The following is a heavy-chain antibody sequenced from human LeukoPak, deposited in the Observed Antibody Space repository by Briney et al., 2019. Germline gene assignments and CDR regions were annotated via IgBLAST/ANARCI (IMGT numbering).Heavy chain of an antibody. CDR1: RFSFSSYW. CDR2: IKQDGSEN. CDR3: ARATVSGEDNWFGP. J-gene: IGHJ5*02. D-gene: IGHD2/OR15-2a*01. V-gene: IGHV3-7*04. Sequence: GWALRLSCVASRFSFSSYWMIWVRQAPGKGLEGVANIKQDGSENYYVDSVQGRFTISSDNAKNSLYLQMDSLRAEDTAVYYCARATVSGEDNWFGPWGQGTLVTVSS.